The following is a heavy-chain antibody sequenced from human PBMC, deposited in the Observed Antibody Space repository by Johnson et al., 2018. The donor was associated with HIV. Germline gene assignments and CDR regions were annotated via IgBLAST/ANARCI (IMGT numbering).Heavy chain of an antibody. CDR2: ISYDGSNK. V-gene: IGHV3-30*03. D-gene: IGHD4-17*01. Sequence: QVQLVESGGGVVQPGRSLRLSCAASGFTFSSYGMHWVRQSPGKGLEWVAVISYDGSNKYYADSVKGRFTISRDNSKNTLYLQMNSLRAEDTAVYYCARALRDAFDIWGQGTMVTVSS. J-gene: IGHJ3*02. CDR3: ARALRDAFDI. CDR1: GFTFSSYG.